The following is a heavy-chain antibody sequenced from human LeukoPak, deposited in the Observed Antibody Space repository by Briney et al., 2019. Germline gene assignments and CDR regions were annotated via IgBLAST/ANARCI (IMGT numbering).Heavy chain of an antibody. D-gene: IGHD5-24*01. CDR1: GGSISSYY. J-gene: IGHJ6*03. V-gene: IGHV4-59*01. CDR3: ARGEDGYSFDSYYYYMDV. CDR2: IYYSGST. Sequence: SETLSLTCTVSGGSISSYYWSWIRQPPGKGLEWIGYIYYSGSTNYNPSLKSRVTISVDTSKNQFSLKLSSVTAADTAVYYCARGEDGYSFDSYYYYMDVWGKGTTVTVSS.